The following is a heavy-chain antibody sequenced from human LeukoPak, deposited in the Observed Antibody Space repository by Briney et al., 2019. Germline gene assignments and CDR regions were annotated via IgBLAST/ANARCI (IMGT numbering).Heavy chain of an antibody. J-gene: IGHJ4*02. CDR2: ISDDGSSD. V-gene: IGHV3-30*06. Sequence: GGSLRLSCAASGFTFSSYAMNWARQAPGKGLEWVAVISDDGSSDFYADSVKGRFTISRDTSKNTVNLQMNSLRAEDTAVYYCARGAYSSNWSIGEYLDHWGQGTLVTVSS. D-gene: IGHD6-13*01. CDR1: GFTFSSYA. CDR3: ARGAYSSNWSIGEYLDH.